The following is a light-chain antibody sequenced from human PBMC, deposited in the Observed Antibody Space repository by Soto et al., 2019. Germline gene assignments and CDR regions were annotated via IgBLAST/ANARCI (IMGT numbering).Light chain of an antibody. J-gene: IGKJ4*01. CDR1: QGISSY. CDR2: AAS. V-gene: IGKV1-9*01. Sequence: DIQLTQSPSFLSASVGDRVTITCRASQGISSYLAWYQQKPGKAPKLLIYAASTLQSGVPSRFSGSGSGTEFTLTISSLQPEDFATYYCQQYNSWPLTFGGGTKVDIK. CDR3: QQYNSWPLT.